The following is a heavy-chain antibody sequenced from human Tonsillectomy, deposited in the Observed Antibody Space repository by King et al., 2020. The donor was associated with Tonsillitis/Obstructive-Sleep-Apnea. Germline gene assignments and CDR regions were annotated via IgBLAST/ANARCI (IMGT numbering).Heavy chain of an antibody. CDR2: IRSKPYGGTA. CDR3: TREKSGSLKFDY. Sequence: VQLVESGGGLVEPGWSLRLSCTTSGFTFGDYAMSWFRQAPGKGLEWVGFIRSKPYGGTAEYAASVKGRFTISRDDSKSIAYLQMNSLKTEDTAVYYCTREKSGSLKFDYWGQGTLVTVSS. CDR1: GFTFGDYA. V-gene: IGHV3-49*03. D-gene: IGHD1-26*01. J-gene: IGHJ4*02.